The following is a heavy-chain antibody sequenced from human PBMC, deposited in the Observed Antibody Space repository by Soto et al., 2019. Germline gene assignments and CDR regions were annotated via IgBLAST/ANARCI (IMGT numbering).Heavy chain of an antibody. CDR1: GFTFSSYA. Sequence: EVQLLESGGGLVQPGGSLRLSCAASGFTFSSYAMSWVRQAPGKGLEWVSAITGSGSSTWYAGSVKGRFTISRDNSKNTLYLQMNTLRAEDTALYYCAKGPDGYSSSWYGYFQHWGQGTLVTVSS. D-gene: IGHD6-13*01. J-gene: IGHJ1*01. CDR3: AKGPDGYSSSWYGYFQH. CDR2: ITGSGSST. V-gene: IGHV3-23*01.